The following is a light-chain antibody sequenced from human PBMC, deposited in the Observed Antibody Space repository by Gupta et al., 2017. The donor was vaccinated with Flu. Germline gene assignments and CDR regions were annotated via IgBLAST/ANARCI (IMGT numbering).Light chain of an antibody. CDR1: QSLLRSNGHTY. CDR3: RQSVQSPFT. J-gene: IGKJ5*01. CDR2: FVS. V-gene: IGKV2-28*01. Sequence: DIVVTQSPLSLPVTPGEPASISCRSSQSLLRSNGHTYLDWYLQKPGQSPQLLIYFVSNRASGVPDRFSGSGSGTDFTLKISTVEADDVGVYYCRQSVQSPFTFGQGTRMEIK.